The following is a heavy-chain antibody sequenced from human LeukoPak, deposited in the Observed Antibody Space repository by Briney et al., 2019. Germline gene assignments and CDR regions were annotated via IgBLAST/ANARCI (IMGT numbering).Heavy chain of an antibody. CDR1: GFTSSSYG. Sequence: GGSLRLSCAASGFTSSSYGMHWVRQAPGKGLEWVAVIWYDGSNKYYADSVKGRFTISRDNSKNTLYLQMNSLRAEDTAVYYCARGSSGDYGFDYWGQGTLVTVSS. J-gene: IGHJ4*02. CDR2: IWYDGSNK. V-gene: IGHV3-33*01. D-gene: IGHD4-17*01. CDR3: ARGSSGDYGFDY.